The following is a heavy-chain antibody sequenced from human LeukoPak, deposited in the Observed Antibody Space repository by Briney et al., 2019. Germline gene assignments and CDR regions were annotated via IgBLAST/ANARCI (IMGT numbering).Heavy chain of an antibody. J-gene: IGHJ4*02. CDR2: IYYSGST. CDR1: GGSISSYY. Sequence: PSETLSLTCTVSGGSISSYYWSWIRQPPGKGLEWIGYIYYSGSTNYNPSLKSRVTISVDTSKNQFSLKLSSVTAADTAVYYCAGLYSSGYSTFDYWGQGTLVTVSS. D-gene: IGHD3-22*01. CDR3: AGLYSSGYSTFDY. V-gene: IGHV4-59*01.